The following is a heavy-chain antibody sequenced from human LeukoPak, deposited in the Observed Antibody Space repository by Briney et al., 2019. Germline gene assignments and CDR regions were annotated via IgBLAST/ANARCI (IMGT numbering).Heavy chain of an antibody. J-gene: IGHJ4*02. CDR3: ARDPEGHGYYFDY. CDR2: IHTSGST. D-gene: IGHD3-3*01. Sequence: PSETLSLTCTVSGGSTSNYFCTWLRQSAGKGLEWIGRIHTSGSTNYNPSLKSRVSMSVDTSKNQFSLKLSSVTAADTAVYYCARDPEGHGYYFDYWGQGAPVTASS. CDR1: GGSTSNYF. V-gene: IGHV4-4*07.